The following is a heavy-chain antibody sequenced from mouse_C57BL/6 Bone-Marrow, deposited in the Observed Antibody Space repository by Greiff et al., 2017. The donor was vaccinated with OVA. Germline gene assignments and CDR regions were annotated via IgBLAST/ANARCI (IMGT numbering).Heavy chain of an antibody. CDR2: IDPNSGGT. D-gene: IGHD1-1*01. CDR1: GYTFTSYW. CDR3: ERANYYGSSYWYFDV. V-gene: IGHV1-72*01. J-gene: IGHJ1*03. Sequence: QVQLQQPGAELVKPGASVKLSCKASGYTFTSYWMHWVKQRPGRGLEWIGRIDPNSGGTTYNEQFKSKATLTVDKPSSTAYMQLSSLTTEDSAVYYCERANYYGSSYWYFDVWGTGTTVTVSS.